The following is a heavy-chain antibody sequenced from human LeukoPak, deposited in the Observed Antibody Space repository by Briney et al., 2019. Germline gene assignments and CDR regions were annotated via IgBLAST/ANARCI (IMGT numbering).Heavy chain of an antibody. CDR1: GYSFTTYW. CDR3: ARPQSSGTAVGFDI. V-gene: IGHV5-51*01. CDR2: VYPGNSDT. Sequence: GESLKISCKGSGYSFTTYWIGWVRQMPGKGLEWMGIVYPGNSDTRYSPSFKGQVTISADKSISTAYLQSSSLKASDTAIYYCARPQSSGTAVGFDIWGQGTMVTVSS. D-gene: IGHD3-22*01. J-gene: IGHJ3*02.